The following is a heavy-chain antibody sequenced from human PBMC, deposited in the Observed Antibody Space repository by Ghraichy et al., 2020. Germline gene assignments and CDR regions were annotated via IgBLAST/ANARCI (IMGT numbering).Heavy chain of an antibody. V-gene: IGHV2-70*01. D-gene: IGHD5-24*01. CDR1: GFSLSTSGMC. CDR2: IDWDDDK. J-gene: IGHJ4*02. CDR3: ARSPRDGYNYPLLFDY. Sequence: SGPTLVKPTQTLTLTCTFSGFSLSTSGMCVSWIRQPPGKALEWLALIDWDDDKYYSTSLKTRLTISKDTSKNQVVLTMTNMDPVDTATYYCARSPRDGYNYPLLFDYWGQGTLVTVSS.